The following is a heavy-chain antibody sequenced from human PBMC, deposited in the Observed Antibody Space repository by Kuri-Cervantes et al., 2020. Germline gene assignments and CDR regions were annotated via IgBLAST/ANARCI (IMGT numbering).Heavy chain of an antibody. CDR2: IKPNTGDT. Sequence: ASVKVSCKASGYTFTGYYIHWVRQAPGQGLEWMGWIKPNTGDTSFAQQFQGRVTISRDNAKNSLYLQMNSLRAEDTAVYYCARKAKTRQDDFWSGYYDDGPTFDYWGQGTLVTVSS. CDR1: GYTFTGYY. V-gene: IGHV1-2*02. J-gene: IGHJ4*02. D-gene: IGHD3-3*01. CDR3: ARKAKTRQDDFWSGYYDDGPTFDY.